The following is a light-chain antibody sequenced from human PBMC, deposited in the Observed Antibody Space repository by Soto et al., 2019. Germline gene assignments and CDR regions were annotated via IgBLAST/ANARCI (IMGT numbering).Light chain of an antibody. CDR2: GAS. Sequence: EIVLTQSPGTLSLSPGERATLSCRASQSVSNNYLAWYQQKPGQAPRFVMYGASSRATGTPDRFSGSGSGTDFTLTISRLEPEDYAVYYCQQYGSSPVSFGPGTKVDIK. V-gene: IGKV3-20*01. CDR3: QQYGSSPVS. J-gene: IGKJ3*01. CDR1: QSVSNNY.